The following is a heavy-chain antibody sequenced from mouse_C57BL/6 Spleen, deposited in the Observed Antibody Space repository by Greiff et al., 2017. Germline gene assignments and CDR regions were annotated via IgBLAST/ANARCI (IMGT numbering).Heavy chain of an antibody. V-gene: IGHV1-15*01. CDR2: IDPETGGT. D-gene: IGHD1-1*01. Sequence: VQLQQSGAELVRPGASVTLSCKASGYTFTDYEMHWVKQTPVHGLEWIGAIDPETGGTAYNQKFKGKAILTTDKSSSTAYMELRSLTSEDSAVYYCTMGFCYGSSHWYFDVWGTGTTVTVS. CDR3: TMGFCYGSSHWYFDV. CDR1: GYTFTDYE. J-gene: IGHJ1*03.